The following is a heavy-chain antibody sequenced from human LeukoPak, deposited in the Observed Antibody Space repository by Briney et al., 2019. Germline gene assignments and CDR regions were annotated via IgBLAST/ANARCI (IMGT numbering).Heavy chain of an antibody. CDR1: GFSVRDFW. CDR3: VRGGWELDY. Sequence: GGSLRLSCAASGFSVRDFWMAWVRQAPGKGLEWVAHIKEDRTADYYVDSVKGRFTISKDDGKNSLHLQMNSLRVEDTAVYYCVRGGWELDYWGQGTLVTVSS. V-gene: IGHV3-7*01. J-gene: IGHJ4*02. CDR2: IKEDRTAD. D-gene: IGHD4-23*01.